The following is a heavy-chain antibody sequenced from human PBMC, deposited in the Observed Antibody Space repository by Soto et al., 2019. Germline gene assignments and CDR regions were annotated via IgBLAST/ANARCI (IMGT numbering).Heavy chain of an antibody. J-gene: IGHJ3*02. V-gene: IGHV3-30-3*01. D-gene: IGHD6-19*01. Sequence: QVQLVESGGGVVQPGRSLRLSCAASGFTFRTYAMQCVRQAPGKGLAWVSVISYDGSNKHYADSVKGRFTISRDNSKNTMYLQMNSLRGEDTAVYYCARDRDGSGSDAFDIWGQGTMVTVSS. CDR3: ARDRDGSGSDAFDI. CDR2: ISYDGSNK. CDR1: GFTFRTYA.